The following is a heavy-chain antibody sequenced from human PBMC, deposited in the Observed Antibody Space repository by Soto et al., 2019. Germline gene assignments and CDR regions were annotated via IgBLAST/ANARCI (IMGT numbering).Heavy chain of an antibody. CDR1: GYTFTSYG. CDR2: ISAYNGNT. CDR3: ARGGRVLVAGSSGYGMDV. D-gene: IGHD6-19*01. Sequence: ASVKVSCKASGYTFTSYGISWVRQAPGQGLEWMGWISAYNGNTNYAQKLQGRDTMTTDTSTRTADMELRSLRSDDTAVYYCARGGRVLVAGSSGYGMDVWGQGTTVTVSS. V-gene: IGHV1-18*01. J-gene: IGHJ6*02.